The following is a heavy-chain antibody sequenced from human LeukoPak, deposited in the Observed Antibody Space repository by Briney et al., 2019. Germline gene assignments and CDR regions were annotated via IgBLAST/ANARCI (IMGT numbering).Heavy chain of an antibody. D-gene: IGHD3-3*01. CDR3: ARDRRMTLFGVVMRWFDP. CDR2: IIPIFGTA. J-gene: IGHJ5*02. Sequence: ASVKVSCKASGGTFSSYAISWVRQAPGQGLEWMGGIIPIFGTANYAQKFQDRVTITADKSTSTAYMELSSLRFEDTAVYYCARDRRMTLFGVVMRWFDPWGQGALVTVSS. CDR1: GGTFSSYA. V-gene: IGHV1-69*06.